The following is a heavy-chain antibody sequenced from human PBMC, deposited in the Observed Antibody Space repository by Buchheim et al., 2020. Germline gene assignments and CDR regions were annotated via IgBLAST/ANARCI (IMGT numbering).Heavy chain of an antibody. V-gene: IGHV3-33*01. Sequence: QVQLVESGGGVVQPGRSLRLSYAASGFTFSSYGMHWVRQAPGKGLEWVAVIWYDGSNKYYADSVKGRFTISRDNSKNTLYLQMNSLRAEDTAVYYCARPLTIFGVVPLDYWGQGTL. CDR2: IWYDGSNK. D-gene: IGHD3-3*01. CDR1: GFTFSSYG. CDR3: ARPLTIFGVVPLDY. J-gene: IGHJ4*02.